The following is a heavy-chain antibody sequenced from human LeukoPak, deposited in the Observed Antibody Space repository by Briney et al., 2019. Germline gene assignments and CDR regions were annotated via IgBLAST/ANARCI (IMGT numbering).Heavy chain of an antibody. Sequence: GGSLRLSCAASGFTFSNHWMHWVRQAPGKGLVWVSDISNDGSSSIYADSVKGRFTISRDNAKNTLYLQMSSLRVEDTAVYYCVRDSGGPDYWGQGTLVTVSS. CDR2: ISNDGSSS. J-gene: IGHJ4*02. CDR3: VRDSGGPDY. D-gene: IGHD2-15*01. V-gene: IGHV3-74*01. CDR1: GFTFSNHW.